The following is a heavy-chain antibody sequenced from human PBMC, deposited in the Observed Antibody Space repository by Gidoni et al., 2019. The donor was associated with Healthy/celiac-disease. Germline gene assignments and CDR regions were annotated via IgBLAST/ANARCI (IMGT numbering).Heavy chain of an antibody. D-gene: IGHD4-17*01. CDR1: GFTVSSNY. CDR3: ARVPDGGYSYWYFDL. CDR2: IYSGGST. V-gene: IGHV3-53*02. Sequence: VQLVATGGGLIQPGGSLRLSCAASGFTVSSNYMSWVRQAPGKGLEWVSVIYSGGSTYYADSVKGRFTISRDNSKNTLYLQMNSLRAEDTAVYYCARVPDGGYSYWYFDLWGRGTLVTVSS. J-gene: IGHJ2*01.